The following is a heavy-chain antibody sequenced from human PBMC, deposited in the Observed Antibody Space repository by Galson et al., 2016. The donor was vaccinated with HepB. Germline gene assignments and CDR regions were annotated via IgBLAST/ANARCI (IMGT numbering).Heavy chain of an antibody. CDR2: INQDGSEE. V-gene: IGHV3-7*01. Sequence: SLRLSCAGSGFTFRSHWMNWVRQAPGKGLEWVANINQDGSEEYFVDSVKGRFTISRDNAKNSLYLQMNNLKAEDTAVYYCARMLETSGWDPCDYWGQGTLVTVSS. D-gene: IGHD6-19*01. CDR1: GFTFRSHW. J-gene: IGHJ4*02. CDR3: ARMLETSGWDPCDY.